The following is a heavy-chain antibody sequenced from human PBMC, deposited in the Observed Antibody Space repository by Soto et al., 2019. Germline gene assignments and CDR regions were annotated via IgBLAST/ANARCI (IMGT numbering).Heavy chain of an antibody. J-gene: IGHJ4*02. D-gene: IGHD6-19*01. Sequence: ASVKVSCKASGYTFSNYGISWVRQAPGQGLEWMGWINPNSGGTNYAQKFEGWVTMTRDTSISTAYMELSRLRSDDTAVYYCARGIAVAGEFDYWGQGTLVTVSS. CDR3: ARGIAVAGEFDY. CDR2: INPNSGGT. CDR1: GYTFSNYG. V-gene: IGHV1-2*04.